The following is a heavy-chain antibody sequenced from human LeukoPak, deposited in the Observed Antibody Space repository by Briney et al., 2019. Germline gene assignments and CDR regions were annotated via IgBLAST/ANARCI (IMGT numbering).Heavy chain of an antibody. D-gene: IGHD5-12*01. CDR2: ISSSSSYI. CDR3: ARDPDIVATIGDYYFDY. V-gene: IGHV3-21*01. CDR1: GFTFSSYS. Sequence: GGSLRLSCAASGFTFSSYSMNWVRQAPGKGLEWVSSISSSSSYIYYADSVKGRFTISRDNAKNSLYLQMNSLRAEDTAVYYCARDPDIVATIGDYYFDYWGQGTLVTVSS. J-gene: IGHJ4*02.